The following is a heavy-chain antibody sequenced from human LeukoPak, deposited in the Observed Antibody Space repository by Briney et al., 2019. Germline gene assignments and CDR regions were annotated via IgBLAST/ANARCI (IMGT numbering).Heavy chain of an antibody. CDR1: GFSFSAYW. D-gene: IGHD2-21*02. Sequence: GGSLRLFCAASGFSFSAYWMTWVRQAPGTGLEWVANINPAGTETYYVDPVKGRFTISRDNAKNLLYLQMNSLRAEDTAVYYCARFGCVTAVVLWGQGTLVTVSS. J-gene: IGHJ4*02. V-gene: IGHV3-7*01. CDR2: INPAGTET. CDR3: ARFGCVTAVVL.